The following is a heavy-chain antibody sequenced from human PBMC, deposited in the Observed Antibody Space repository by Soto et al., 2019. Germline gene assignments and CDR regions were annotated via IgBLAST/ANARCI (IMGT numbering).Heavy chain of an antibody. D-gene: IGHD6-6*01. V-gene: IGHV1-3*01. CDR2: INAGNGNT. J-gene: IGHJ6*02. Sequence: ASVKVSCKASGYTFTSYAMHWVRQAPGQRLEWMGWINAGNGNTKYSQKFQGRVTITRDTSASTAYMELSSLRSEDTAVYYCARDLTYTSSSYYYYYYGMDVWGQGTTVTVS. CDR1: GYTFTSYA. CDR3: ARDLTYTSSSYYYYYYGMDV.